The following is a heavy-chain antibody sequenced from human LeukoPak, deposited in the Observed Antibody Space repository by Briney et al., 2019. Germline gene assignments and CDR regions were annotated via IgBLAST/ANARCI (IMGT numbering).Heavy chain of an antibody. CDR3: ARAIAVVDY. J-gene: IGHJ4*02. Sequence: PGGSLRLSCAASGFTFAIYAMHWVRQAPGKGLEWVAVISYDGNNKYYADSVKGRFTISRDNSKNTLYLQMNSLRAEDTAVYYCARAIAVVDYWGQGTLVTVSS. CDR1: GFTFAIYA. CDR2: ISYDGNNK. V-gene: IGHV3-30-3*01. D-gene: IGHD6-19*01.